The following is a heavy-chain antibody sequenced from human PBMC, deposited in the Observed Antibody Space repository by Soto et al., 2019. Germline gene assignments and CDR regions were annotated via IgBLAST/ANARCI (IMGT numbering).Heavy chain of an antibody. D-gene: IGHD2-15*01. V-gene: IGHV4-39*01. J-gene: IGHJ4*02. CDR2: IHYSGST. CDR3: ARLCSGGSCNH. Sequence: SETLSLTCSVSGDSISRSSYYWGWTRQPPGKGLEWIGSIHYSGSTYYNPSLKSRVTISVDTSKNQFSLKLSSVTAADTAVYYCARLCSGGSCNHWGQGTLVTVS. CDR1: GDSISRSSYY.